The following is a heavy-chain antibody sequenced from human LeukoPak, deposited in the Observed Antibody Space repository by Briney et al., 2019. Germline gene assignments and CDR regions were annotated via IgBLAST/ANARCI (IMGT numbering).Heavy chain of an antibody. CDR1: GGTFSSYA. Sequence: GASVKLSCKAYGGTFSSYAISWVRQAPGPGLEWMGWVIRIVGTANDAQKFQGTVAITADDSTSTAYMAVSSLRSEDTAVHHCARVSDSSGYPLWGQGTLVTGSS. CDR3: ARVSDSSGYPL. J-gene: IGHJ4*02. CDR2: VIRIVGTA. D-gene: IGHD3-22*01. V-gene: IGHV1-69*13.